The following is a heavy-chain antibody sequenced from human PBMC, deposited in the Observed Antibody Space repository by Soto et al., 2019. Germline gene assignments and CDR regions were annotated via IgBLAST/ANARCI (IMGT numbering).Heavy chain of an antibody. D-gene: IGHD5-12*01. CDR2: IFSSGST. J-gene: IGHJ4*02. CDR1: GGSINTFY. Sequence: SETLSLTCTVSGGSINTFYWSWVRQPAGKGLERTGRIFSSGSTSFNPTLESRVAMSVDTSKNHFSLNLSSVTATDMAVYYCAREGSYSAYNFAHGIQLWSFDFWGQGALVTVSS. CDR3: AREGSYSAYNFAHGIQLWSFDF. V-gene: IGHV4-4*07.